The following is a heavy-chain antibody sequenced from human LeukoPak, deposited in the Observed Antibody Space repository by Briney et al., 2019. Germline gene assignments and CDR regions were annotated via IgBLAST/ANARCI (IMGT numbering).Heavy chain of an antibody. CDR1: GDSINSGNNY. D-gene: IGHD3-22*01. J-gene: IGHJ4*02. Sequence: PSETLSLTCTVSGDSINSGNNYWRWIRQPAGKGPEWLGHIYSNGTTNYNHSLKSRVTMSVDTSKNQFSLKLTSVTAADTAVYYCAREAGSYDSSGYYSLYYSFDYWGQGTLVTVSS. CDR3: AREAGSYDSSGYYSLYYSFDY. V-gene: IGHV4-61*09. CDR2: IYSNGTT.